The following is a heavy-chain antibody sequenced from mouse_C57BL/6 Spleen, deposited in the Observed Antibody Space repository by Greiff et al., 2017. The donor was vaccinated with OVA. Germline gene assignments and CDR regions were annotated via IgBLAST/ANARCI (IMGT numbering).Heavy chain of an antibody. D-gene: IGHD1-1*01. J-gene: IGHJ2*01. V-gene: IGHV1-15*01. CDR1: GYTFTDYE. CDR2: IDPETGGT. Sequence: VQLQQSGAELVRPGASVTLSCKASGYTFTDYEMHWVKQTPVHGLEWIGAIDPETGGTAYNQKFKGKAILTADKSSSTAYMELRSLTSEDSAVYYCTRPVVATDYFDYWGQGTTLTVSS. CDR3: TRPVVATDYFDY.